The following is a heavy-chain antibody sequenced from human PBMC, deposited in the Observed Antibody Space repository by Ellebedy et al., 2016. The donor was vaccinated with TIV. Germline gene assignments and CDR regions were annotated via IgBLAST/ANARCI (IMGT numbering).Heavy chain of an antibody. V-gene: IGHV1-2*02. CDR2: INPDSGGT. J-gene: IGHJ6*02. D-gene: IGHD4/OR15-4a*01. CDR1: GYVFTAYY. Sequence: ASVKVSCKPSGYVFTAYYIHWVRQAPGQGLERMGWINPDSGGTNLPQKFQGRVTMTRDTSVNTAYMELSRLQSDDTAVYYCARVLRATSGMDVWGQGTTVIVS. CDR3: ARVLRATSGMDV.